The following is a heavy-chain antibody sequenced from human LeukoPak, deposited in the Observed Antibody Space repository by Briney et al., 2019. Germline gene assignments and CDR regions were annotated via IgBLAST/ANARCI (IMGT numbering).Heavy chain of an antibody. V-gene: IGHV3-23*01. D-gene: IGHD1-26*01. CDR1: AFTSSRYA. Sequence: PGGTLRLSCAASAFTSSRYAMSWVRQAPGEGLEWVSGISGSGGSTYYADSVKGRFTISRNNSKNTLYLQMNSLRADDTAGYYCAKDVVGAINDFDYWGQVTLVTVSS. CDR3: AKDVVGAINDFDY. J-gene: IGHJ4*02. CDR2: ISGSGGST.